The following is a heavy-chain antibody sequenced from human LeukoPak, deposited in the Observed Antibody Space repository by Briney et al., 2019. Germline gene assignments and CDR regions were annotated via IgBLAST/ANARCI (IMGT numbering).Heavy chain of an antibody. Sequence: PGRSLRLFCAASGFTFSSYAMHWVRQAPGKGLEWVAVISYDGSNKYYADSVKGRFTISRDNSKNTLYLQMNSLRAEDTAVYYCARERDYGDLDYWGQGTLVTVSS. CDR2: ISYDGSNK. V-gene: IGHV3-30*04. CDR1: GFTFSSYA. D-gene: IGHD4-17*01. J-gene: IGHJ4*02. CDR3: ARERDYGDLDY.